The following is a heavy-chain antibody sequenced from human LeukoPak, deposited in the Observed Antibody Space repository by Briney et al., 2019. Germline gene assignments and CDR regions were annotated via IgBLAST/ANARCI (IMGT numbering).Heavy chain of an antibody. CDR3: AKYGSSGYIDY. CDR2: VYPGDSDS. CDR1: GYAFSDYW. Sequence: GESLKISCKGSGYAFSDYWIAWVRQMPGKGLEWMGIVYPGDSDSTYSPSLQGQVTFSADKSIRTAYLQWSSLRASDTAMYYCAKYGSSGYIDYWGQGTLVTISS. J-gene: IGHJ4*02. D-gene: IGHD3-22*01. V-gene: IGHV5-51*01.